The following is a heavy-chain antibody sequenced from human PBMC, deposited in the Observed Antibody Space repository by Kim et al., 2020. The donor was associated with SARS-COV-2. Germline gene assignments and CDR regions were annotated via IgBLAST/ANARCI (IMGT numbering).Heavy chain of an antibody. CDR3: AKENYYDSSGYQKGGMDV. J-gene: IGHJ6*02. V-gene: IGHV3-30*18. D-gene: IGHD3-22*01. CDR2: ISYDGSNK. CDR1: GFTFSSYG. Sequence: GGSLRLSCAASGFTFSSYGMHWVRQAPGKGLEWVAVISYDGSNKYYADSVKGRFTISRDNSKNTLYLQMNTLRAEDTAVYYCAKENYYDSSGYQKGGMDVWGQGTTVTVSS.